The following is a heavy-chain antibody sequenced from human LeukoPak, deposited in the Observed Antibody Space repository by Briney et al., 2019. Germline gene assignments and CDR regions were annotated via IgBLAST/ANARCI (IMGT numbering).Heavy chain of an antibody. CDR1: GYTFSVYY. CDR2: INPNSGDV. D-gene: IGHD5-18*01. V-gene: IGHV1-2*02. J-gene: IGHJ5*02. Sequence: ASVKVSCKASGYTFSVYYLHWLRQAPGQGLEWMGWINPNSGDVNYAQKFQDRVTMTRDTSITAAYMELSRLRSDDTAVYYCARGPFRNVDIAMVASRFGPWGRGTLVTVSS. CDR3: ARGPFRNVDIAMVASRFGP.